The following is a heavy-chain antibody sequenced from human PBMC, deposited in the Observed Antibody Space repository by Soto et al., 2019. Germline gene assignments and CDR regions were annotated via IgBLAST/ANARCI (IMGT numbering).Heavy chain of an antibody. CDR1: GGTFSSYA. V-gene: IGHV1-69*06. D-gene: IGHD6-6*01. Sequence: SVRISCKASGGTFSSYAISWVRQAPGQGLEWMGGIIPIFGTANYAQKFQGRVTMTWDTSTTTVYMELSSLRSDDTAVYYCARAPYSSSSFFFDYWGQGTPVTVSS. CDR3: ARAPYSSSSFFFDY. J-gene: IGHJ4*02. CDR2: IIPIFGTA.